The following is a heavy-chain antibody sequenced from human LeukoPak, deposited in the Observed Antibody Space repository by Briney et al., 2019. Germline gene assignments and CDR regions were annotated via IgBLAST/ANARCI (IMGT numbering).Heavy chain of an antibody. V-gene: IGHV4-4*07. CDR2: IYSSGSA. J-gene: IGHJ4*02. D-gene: IGHD6-19*01. CDR1: GGSISSYY. Sequence: SETLSLTCTVSGGSISSYYWSWIRQPAGKGLEWIGRIYSSGSANYNPSLKSRVTMSVDTFKNQFSLKLSSVTAADTAVYYCARYSGGWINYFDYWGPGTLVTVSS. CDR3: ARYSGGWINYFDY.